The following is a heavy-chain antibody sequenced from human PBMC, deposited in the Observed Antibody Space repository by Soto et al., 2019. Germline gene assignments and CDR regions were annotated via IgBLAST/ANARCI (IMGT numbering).Heavy chain of an antibody. V-gene: IGHV5-10-1*01. CDR2: IDPSDSST. CDR3: ARHRGLPDSGYNSYYYYGMDG. J-gene: IGHJ6*02. D-gene: IGHD3-10*01. Sequence: GESLKISCKGSGYSFSTYLINWVRQMPGKGLEWMGRIDPSDSSTNYSPSFQGHVAISADKSISTAFLQWSSLKTSDTAKYYCARHRGLPDSGYNSYYYYGMDGWGQGTTVTVSS. CDR1: GYSFSTYL.